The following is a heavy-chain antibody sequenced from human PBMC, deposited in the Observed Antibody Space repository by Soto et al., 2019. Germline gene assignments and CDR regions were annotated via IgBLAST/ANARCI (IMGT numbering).Heavy chain of an antibody. CDR3: AREGRYCSGGSCYSTKDY. V-gene: IGHV3-48*01. CDR2: ISSSSSTI. Sequence: GGSLRLSCAASGFTFSSYSMNWVRQAPGKGLEWVSYISSSSSTIYYADSVKGRFTISRDNAKNSLYLQMNSLRAEDTAVYYCAREGRYCSGGSCYSTKDYWGQGTLVTVSS. CDR1: GFTFSSYS. J-gene: IGHJ4*02. D-gene: IGHD2-15*01.